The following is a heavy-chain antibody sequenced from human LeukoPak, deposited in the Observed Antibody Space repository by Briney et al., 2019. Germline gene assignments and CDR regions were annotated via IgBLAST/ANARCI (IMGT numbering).Heavy chain of an antibody. Sequence: GGSLRLSCAASGFTFCSYSMNWVRQAPGKGLEWVSSISSSSSYIYYADSVKGRFTISRDNAKNSLYLQMSSLRAEDTAVYYCARDYYASGSHDYWGQGTLVTVSS. J-gene: IGHJ4*02. D-gene: IGHD3-10*01. CDR3: ARDYYASGSHDY. CDR2: ISSSSSYI. V-gene: IGHV3-21*01. CDR1: GFTFCSYS.